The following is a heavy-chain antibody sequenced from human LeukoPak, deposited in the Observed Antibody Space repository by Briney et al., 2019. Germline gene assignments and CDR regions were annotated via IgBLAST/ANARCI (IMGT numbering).Heavy chain of an antibody. CDR3: ARGFLNLFYYYMDV. CDR2: ISAYNGNT. J-gene: IGHJ6*03. D-gene: IGHD2-21*01. CDR1: GYTFTSYG. V-gene: IGHV1-18*01. Sequence: GASAKVSCKASGYTFTSYGISWVRQAPGQGLEWMGWISAYNGNTNYAQKLQGRVTMTTDTSTSTAYMELRSLRSDDTAVYYCARGFLNLFYYYMDVWGKGTTVTVSS.